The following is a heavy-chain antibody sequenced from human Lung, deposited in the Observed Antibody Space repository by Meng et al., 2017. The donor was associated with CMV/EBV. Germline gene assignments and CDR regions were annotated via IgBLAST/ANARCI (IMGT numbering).Heavy chain of an antibody. CDR3: ARGVYSSSSNWFDP. J-gene: IGHJ5*02. CDR2: IYPGDSDT. D-gene: IGHD6-6*01. CDR1: GYSFTSYW. Sequence: XVSXXGSGYSFTSYWIGWVRQMPGKGQEWMGIIYPGDSDTRYSPSFQGQVTISADKSISTAYLQWSSLKASDTAMYYCARGVYSSSSNWFDPWGQGTLVTVSS. V-gene: IGHV5-51*01.